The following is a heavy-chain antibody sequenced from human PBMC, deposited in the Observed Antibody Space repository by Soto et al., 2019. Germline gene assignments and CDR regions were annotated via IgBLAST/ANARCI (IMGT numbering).Heavy chain of an antibody. D-gene: IGHD6-13*01. J-gene: IGHJ4*02. CDR3: ATAGPLYSSSWYYFDY. CDR2: FDPEDGET. V-gene: IGHV1-24*01. CDR1: GYTLTELS. Sequence: ASVKVSCKVSGYTLTELSMHWVRQAPGKGLEWMGGFDPEDGETIYAQKFQGRVTMTEDTSTDTAYMELSSLRSEDTAVYYCATAGPLYSSSWYYFDYWGQGTLVTVSS.